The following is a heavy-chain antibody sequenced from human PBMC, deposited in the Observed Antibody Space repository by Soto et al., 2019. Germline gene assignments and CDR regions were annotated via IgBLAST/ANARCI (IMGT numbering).Heavy chain of an antibody. CDR3: ARLEGLATISYYFDF. CDR2: IYYRGNA. Sequence: PSETLSLTCSVSDDSINSDKYYGGWIRQPPGKGLEWIGSIYYRGNAYYNPSLQTRVTISPDKSKSQFSLKLNSVTSADSAVYFCARLEGLATISYYFDFWGPGALVTVSS. CDR1: DDSINSDKYY. J-gene: IGHJ4*02. V-gene: IGHV4-39*01. D-gene: IGHD3-9*01.